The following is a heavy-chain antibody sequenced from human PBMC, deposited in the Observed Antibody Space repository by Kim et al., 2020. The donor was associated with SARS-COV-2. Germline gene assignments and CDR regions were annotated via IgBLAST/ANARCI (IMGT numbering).Heavy chain of an antibody. V-gene: IGHV3-23*01. Sequence: GGSLRLSCAASGFTFSNYGVNWVRQAPGKGLEWVAAISFGGGTDYSDASGNGRTTFSNDPTSTAQHQQNSSIADDTTADYYSANCNVISCSREYSLFD. CDR1: GFTFSNYG. D-gene: IGHD2-2*01. CDR2: ISFGGGT. CDR3: SANCNVISCSREYSLFD. J-gene: IGHJ4*01.